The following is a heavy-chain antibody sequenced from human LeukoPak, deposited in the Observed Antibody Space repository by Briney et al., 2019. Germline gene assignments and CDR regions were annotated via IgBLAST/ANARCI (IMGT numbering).Heavy chain of an antibody. J-gene: IGHJ4*02. D-gene: IGHD3-9*01. V-gene: IGHV3-23*01. CDR3: AKWGDYDILTGYYDSDY. CDR2: VSGRDDST. Sequence: GGSLRLSCAASGFTFSNYAMSWVRQAPGKGLEWVSAVSGRDDSTYYADSVKGRFTISRDNSKNPLYLQMNSPGAQDTAGYYCAKWGDYDILTGYYDSDYWGQGTLVTVSS. CDR1: GFTFSNYA.